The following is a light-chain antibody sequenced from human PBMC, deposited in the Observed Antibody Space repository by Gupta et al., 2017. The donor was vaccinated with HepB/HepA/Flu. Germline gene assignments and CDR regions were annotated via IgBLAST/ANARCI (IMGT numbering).Light chain of an antibody. J-gene: IGKJ1*01. V-gene: IGKV3D-20*02. CDR2: DTS. CDR3: HHHTQSLWK. Sequence: LLIYDTSNRVTGIPDRFSGSGSGTDFTLTITKVEPADFAVYYCHHHTQSLWKFGQGTKVEI.